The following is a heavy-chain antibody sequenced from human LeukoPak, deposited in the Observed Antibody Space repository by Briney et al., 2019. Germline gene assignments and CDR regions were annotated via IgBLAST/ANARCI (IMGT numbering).Heavy chain of an antibody. D-gene: IGHD6-13*01. CDR2: IKSKTDGGTT. CDR1: GFTFSSYA. CDR3: TTGLYSSSWYGYQH. Sequence: GGSLRLSCAASGFTFSSYAMSWVRQAPGKGLEWVGRIKSKTDGGTTDYAAPVKGRFTISRDDSKNTLYLQMNSLKTEDTAVYYCTTGLYSSSWYGYQHWDQGTLVTVSS. V-gene: IGHV3-15*01. J-gene: IGHJ1*01.